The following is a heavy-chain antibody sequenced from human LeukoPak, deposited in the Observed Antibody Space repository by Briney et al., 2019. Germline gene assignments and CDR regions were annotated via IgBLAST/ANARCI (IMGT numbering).Heavy chain of an antibody. J-gene: IGHJ4*02. D-gene: IGHD1-26*01. CDR3: ARDLVDGVGAPGAY. CDR1: GYTFTNYG. V-gene: IGHV1-18*01. Sequence: AASVKVSCKASGYTFTNYGITWMRHAPGQGLEWMGWINTYNGNTNYAQKLQGRVTITTDTSTSTAYMGLRSLRSDDTAVFYCARDLVDGVGAPGAYWGQGALVTASS. CDR2: INTYNGNT.